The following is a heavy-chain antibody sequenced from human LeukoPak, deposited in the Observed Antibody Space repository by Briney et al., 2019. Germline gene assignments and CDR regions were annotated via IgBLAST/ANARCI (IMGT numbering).Heavy chain of an antibody. D-gene: IGHD3-16*02. V-gene: IGHV4-34*01. CDR1: GGSFSGYY. CDR3: AREGPYDYVWGSYRYTPGGELFDY. Sequence: PSETLSLTCAVYGGSFSGYYWSWIRQPPGKGLEWIGEINHSGNTNYNPSLKSRVTISVDTSKNQFSLKLSSVTAADTAVYYCAREGPYDYVWGSYRYTPGGELFDYWGQGTLVTVSS. J-gene: IGHJ4*02. CDR2: INHSGNT.